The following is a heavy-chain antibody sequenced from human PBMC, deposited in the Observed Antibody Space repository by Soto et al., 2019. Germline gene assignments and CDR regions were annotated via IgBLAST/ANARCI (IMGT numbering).Heavy chain of an antibody. CDR1: GFTFSSYG. D-gene: IGHD6-13*01. J-gene: IGHJ3*02. CDR3: ARALAGRDAFDI. Sequence: GGSLRLSCAASGFTFSSYGMHWVRQAPGKGLEWVAVIWYDGSNKYYADSVKGRFTISRDNSKNTLYLQMNSLRAEDTAVYYCARALAGRDAFDIWGQGTMVTVSS. CDR2: IWYDGSNK. V-gene: IGHV3-33*01.